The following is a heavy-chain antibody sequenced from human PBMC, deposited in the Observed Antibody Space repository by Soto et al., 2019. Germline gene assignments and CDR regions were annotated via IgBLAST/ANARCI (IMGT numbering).Heavy chain of an antibody. CDR2: VYHSGST. CDR1: GGSISSYY. V-gene: IGHV4-59*12. D-gene: IGHD3-10*01. Sequence: SETLSLTCTVSGGSISSYYWSWIRQPPGKGLEWIGYVYHSGSTNYNPSHKSRVTISVDTSKNQFSLKLSSVTAADTAVHYCARGVRGRVTDYYYYMDVWGKGTTVTVSS. CDR3: ARGVRGRVTDYYYYMDV. J-gene: IGHJ6*03.